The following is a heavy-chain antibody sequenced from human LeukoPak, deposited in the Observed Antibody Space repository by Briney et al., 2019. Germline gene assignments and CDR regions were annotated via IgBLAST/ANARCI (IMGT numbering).Heavy chain of an antibody. CDR2: IGGSGDST. CDR3: AKEADDWYPRPFDY. Sequence: RSGGSLRLSCAASGFTFSSYAMTWVRQAPGKGLEWVSAIGGSGDSTYYADSVKGRFTISRDNSKNTLYLQMNSLTAEDTAVYYCAKEADDWYPRPFDYWGQGTLVTVSS. CDR1: GFTFSSYA. V-gene: IGHV3-23*01. J-gene: IGHJ4*02. D-gene: IGHD3-9*01.